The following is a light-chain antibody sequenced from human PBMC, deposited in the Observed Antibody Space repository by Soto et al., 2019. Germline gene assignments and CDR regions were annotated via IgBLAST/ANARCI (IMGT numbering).Light chain of an antibody. CDR3: QQYNNGLT. J-gene: IGKJ4*01. CDR2: GAS. CDR1: QSVSSK. Sequence: EIVMTQSPATLSVSPGERATLSCRASQSVSSKLAWYQQKPGQAPRLLIYGASTRATGIPARFSGSGSGTEFTFTISSLHSEDFAVYYCQQYNNGLTFGGGTKVEIK. V-gene: IGKV3-15*01.